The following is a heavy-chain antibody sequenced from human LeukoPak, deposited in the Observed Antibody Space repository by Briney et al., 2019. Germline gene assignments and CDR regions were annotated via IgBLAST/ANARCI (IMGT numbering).Heavy chain of an antibody. J-gene: IGHJ4*01. V-gene: IGHV3-64D*08. D-gene: IGHD6-19*01. Sequence: GGSLRLSCSASGFTFSSYAMHWVRQAPGKGLEYVSTISSDGGSTYYADSVKGRFIISRDNSKKTLYLQMSSLRAEDTAAYYCVKDQWYSNGRYIFDYWGQGTLVTVSS. CDR1: GFTFSSYA. CDR2: ISSDGGST. CDR3: VKDQWYSNGRYIFDY.